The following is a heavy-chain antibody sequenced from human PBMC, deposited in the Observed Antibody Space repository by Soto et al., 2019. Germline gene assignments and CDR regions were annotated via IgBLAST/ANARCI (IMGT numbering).Heavy chain of an antibody. Sequence: GGSLRLSCAASGFTFDDYAMHWVRQAPGKGLEWVSGISWNSGSIGYADSVKGRFTISRDNSKNTLYLQMNSLGAEDTAVYYWARWQPGGQEPVVTVSS. V-gene: IGHV3-9*01. CDR1: GFTFDDYA. J-gene: IGHJ5*02. CDR2: ISWNSGSI. CDR3: ARWQP.